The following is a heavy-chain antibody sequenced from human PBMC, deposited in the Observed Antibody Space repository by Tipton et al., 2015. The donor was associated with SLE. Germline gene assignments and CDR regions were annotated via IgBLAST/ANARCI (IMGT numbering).Heavy chain of an antibody. CDR2: IHYSGDT. CDR3: ARKNPYDFWSGYDAFDI. V-gene: IGHV4-39*07. J-gene: IGHJ3*02. Sequence: TLSLTCTVSGGSLSSSSYSWDWIRQPPGKGLEWIGKIHYSGDTYYNPSLKSRVTMSVDTSKNQFSLKLSSVTAADTAVYYCARKNPYDFWSGYDAFDIWGQGTMVTVSS. D-gene: IGHD3-3*01. CDR1: GGSLSSSSYS.